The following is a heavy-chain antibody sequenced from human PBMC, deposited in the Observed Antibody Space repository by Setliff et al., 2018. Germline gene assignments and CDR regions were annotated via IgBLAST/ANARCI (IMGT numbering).Heavy chain of an antibody. J-gene: IGHJ5*02. D-gene: IGHD3-3*01. V-gene: IGHV1-18*01. Sequence: ASVKVSCKTSGYSFINYGLSWMRQAPGQGLEWVGWISGYNGNTDYAQNLQGRVTMTIDTSTSTACMELRSLRSDDTAVYYCARVPRLEWLLPTFDPWGQGTLVTVSS. CDR2: ISGYNGNT. CDR3: ARVPRLEWLLPTFDP. CDR1: GYSFINYG.